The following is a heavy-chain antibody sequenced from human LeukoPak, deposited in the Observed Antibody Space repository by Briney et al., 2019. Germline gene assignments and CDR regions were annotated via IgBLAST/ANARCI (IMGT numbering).Heavy chain of an antibody. CDR2: IKQDGSEK. D-gene: IGHD4-17*01. V-gene: IGHV3-7*01. J-gene: IGHJ4*02. CDR1: GFTFSSYW. CDR3: ARGSGRYGDYRDY. Sequence: GGSLRLSCAASGFTFSSYWMSWVHQAPGKELEWVANIKQDGSEKYYVDSVKGRFTISRDDAKNSLYLQMNSLSAEDTAVYYCARGSGRYGDYRDYWGQGTLVTVSS.